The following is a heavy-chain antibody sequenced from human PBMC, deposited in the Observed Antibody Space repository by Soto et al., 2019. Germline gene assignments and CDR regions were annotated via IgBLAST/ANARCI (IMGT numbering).Heavy chain of an antibody. Sequence: PGESLKISCKGSGYSFTSYWISWVRQMPGKGLEWMGRIDPSDSYTNYSPSFQGHVTISADKSISTAYLQWSSLKASDTAMYYCARHEMVYVEWSEPYNWFDPWGQGTLVTVSS. CDR1: GYSFTSYW. CDR3: ARHEMVYVEWSEPYNWFDP. J-gene: IGHJ5*02. V-gene: IGHV5-10-1*01. CDR2: IDPSDSYT. D-gene: IGHD2-8*01.